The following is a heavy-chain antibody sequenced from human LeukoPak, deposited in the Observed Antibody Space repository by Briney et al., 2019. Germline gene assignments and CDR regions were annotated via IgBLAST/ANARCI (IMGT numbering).Heavy chain of an antibody. CDR2: INPNSGGT. V-gene: IGHV1-2*02. D-gene: IGHD4-11*01. J-gene: IGHJ4*02. CDR3: ARRSYSNYEGFDY. Sequence: GASVKVSCKASGYTFTGYYMHWVRQAPGQGLEWMGWINPNSGGTNYAQKFQGRVTMTRDTSISTAYMKLSRLRSDDTAVYYCARRSYSNYEGFDYWGQGTLVTVSS. CDR1: GYTFTGYY.